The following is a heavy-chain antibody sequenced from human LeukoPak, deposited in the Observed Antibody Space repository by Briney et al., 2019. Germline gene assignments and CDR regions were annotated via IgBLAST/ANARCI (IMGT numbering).Heavy chain of an antibody. Sequence: SETLSLTCTVSGGSISSYYWSWIRQPPGKGLEWIGYIYYSGRTNYNPSLRSRVTMSVDTSKNQFSLRLSSVTAADTAVYYCVRDMDDYDYAFDIWGQGTMVTVSS. CDR3: VRDMDDYDYAFDI. CDR1: GGSISSYY. V-gene: IGHV4-59*01. D-gene: IGHD5-12*01. J-gene: IGHJ3*02. CDR2: IYYSGRT.